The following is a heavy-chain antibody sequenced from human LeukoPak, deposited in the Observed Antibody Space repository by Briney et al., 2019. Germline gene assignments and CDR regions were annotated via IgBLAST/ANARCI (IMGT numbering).Heavy chain of an antibody. Sequence: GGSLRLSCAASGFTFSSYWMSWVRQAPGKGLEWVANIKQDGSEKYYVDSVKGRFTISRDNAKNSLYLQMNSLRAEDTAVYYCASITKALYSSSWYGQYNWFDPWGQGTLVTVSS. J-gene: IGHJ5*02. CDR1: GFTFSSYW. CDR3: ASITKALYSSSWYGQYNWFDP. V-gene: IGHV3-7*01. D-gene: IGHD6-13*01. CDR2: IKQDGSEK.